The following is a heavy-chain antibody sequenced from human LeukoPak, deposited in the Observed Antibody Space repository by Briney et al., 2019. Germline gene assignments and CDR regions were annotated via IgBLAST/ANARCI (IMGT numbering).Heavy chain of an antibody. CDR2: IIPILGIA. Sequence: SVKVSCKASGGTFSSDAISWVRQAPGQGLEWMGRIIPILGIANYAQKFQGRVTITADKSTSTAYMELSSLRSEDTAVYYCAREHYDSSEIRWPTPNYYGMDVWGQGTTVTVSS. CDR1: GGTFSSDA. CDR3: AREHYDSSEIRWPTPNYYGMDV. J-gene: IGHJ6*02. D-gene: IGHD3-22*01. V-gene: IGHV1-69*04.